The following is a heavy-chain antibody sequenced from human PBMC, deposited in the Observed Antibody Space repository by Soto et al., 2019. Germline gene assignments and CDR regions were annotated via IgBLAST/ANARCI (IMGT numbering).Heavy chain of an antibody. J-gene: IGHJ6*02. CDR2: ISYDGSNK. V-gene: IGHV3-30-3*01. Sequence: GGSLRLSCAASGFTFSSYAMHWVRQAPGKGLEWVAVISYDGSNKYYADSVKGRFTTSRDNSKNTLYLQMNSLRAEDTAVYYCARAHTYPYYYYGMDVWGQGTTVTVSS. CDR3: ARAHTYPYYYYGMDV. D-gene: IGHD2-2*02. CDR1: GFTFSSYA.